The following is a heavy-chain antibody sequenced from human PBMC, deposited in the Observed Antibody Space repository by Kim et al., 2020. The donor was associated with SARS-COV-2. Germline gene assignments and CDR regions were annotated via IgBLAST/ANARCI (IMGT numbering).Heavy chain of an antibody. CDR3: ARGGGVVAVAGTRFDY. Sequence: QTYQGRVTITADKSTDTAYMDLSSLRSEDTAMYYCARGGGVVAVAGTRFDYWGQGTLVTVSS. D-gene: IGHD6-19*01. J-gene: IGHJ4*02. V-gene: IGHV1-69*04.